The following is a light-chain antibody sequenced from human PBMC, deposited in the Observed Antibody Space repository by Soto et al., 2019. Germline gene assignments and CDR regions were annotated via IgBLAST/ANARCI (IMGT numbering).Light chain of an antibody. V-gene: IGKV1-39*01. Sequence: MTQSPSSLSASVGYRVTITCRASQSISSYLNWYKQKPGKAPKLLSYAASSLQSGVPSRFSGSGSGTDFTLTISSLQPEDFATYYCQQSYSTPNTFGQGTRLEIK. CDR3: QQSYSTPNT. J-gene: IGKJ5*01. CDR1: QSISSY. CDR2: AAS.